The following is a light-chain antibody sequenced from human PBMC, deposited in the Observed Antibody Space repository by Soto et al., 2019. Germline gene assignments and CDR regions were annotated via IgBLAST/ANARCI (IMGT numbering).Light chain of an antibody. CDR3: QQTYSTPFT. Sequence: DFQMTQSPSSLSASEGDRVTITCRASRTINTYLNWYQQKPGKAPKLLIYSASSLQSGVPSRFSGSGFGTDFALIISGLQPEDSATYFCQQTYSTPFTFGPGTKVEIK. J-gene: IGKJ3*01. CDR1: RTINTY. CDR2: SAS. V-gene: IGKV1-39*01.